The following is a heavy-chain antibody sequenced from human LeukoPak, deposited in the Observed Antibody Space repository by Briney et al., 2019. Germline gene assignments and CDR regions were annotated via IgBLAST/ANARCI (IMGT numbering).Heavy chain of an antibody. J-gene: IGHJ4*02. CDR2: ISWNSGST. Sequence: GGSLRLSCAASGFTFDDYAMHWVWQAPGKGLAWVSGISWNSGSTYYADSVKGRFTISRDNSKNTLYLQMNSLRAEDTAVYYCARDEPVAGIDYWGQGTLVTVSS. CDR1: GFTFDDYA. V-gene: IGHV3-9*01. CDR3: ARDEPVAGIDY. D-gene: IGHD6-19*01.